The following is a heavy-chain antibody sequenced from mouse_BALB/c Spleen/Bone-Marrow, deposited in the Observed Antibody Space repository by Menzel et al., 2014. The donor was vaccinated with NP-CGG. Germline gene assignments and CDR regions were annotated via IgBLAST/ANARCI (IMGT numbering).Heavy chain of an antibody. CDR3: ARSPYDYAAMDY. CDR1: GFTFSSFG. V-gene: IGHV5-17*02. J-gene: IGHJ4*01. Sequence: EVQVVESGGGLVQPGGSRKLSCAASGFTFSSFGMHWVRRAPEKGLEWVAYISSGSSTIYYADTVKGRFTISRDNPKNTLFLQMTSLRSEDTAMYYCARSPYDYAAMDYWGQGTSVTVSS. CDR2: ISSGSSTI. D-gene: IGHD2-4*01.